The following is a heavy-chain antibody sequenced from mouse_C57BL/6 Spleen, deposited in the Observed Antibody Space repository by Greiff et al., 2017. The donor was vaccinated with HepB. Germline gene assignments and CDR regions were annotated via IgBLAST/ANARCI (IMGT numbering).Heavy chain of an antibody. CDR1: GFNIKDYY. Sequence: EVQLQQSGAELVQPGASVKLSCTASGFNIKDYYMHWVKPRTDQGPAWIGRIDPEDGGTKYAPKFQGKATITADTSSNTAYLQLSSLTYEDTAVYYWAREDGYPRYYAMDYWGQGTSVTVSP. CDR2: IDPEDGGT. CDR3: AREDGYPRYYAMDY. J-gene: IGHJ4*01. V-gene: IGHV14-2*01. D-gene: IGHD2-3*01.